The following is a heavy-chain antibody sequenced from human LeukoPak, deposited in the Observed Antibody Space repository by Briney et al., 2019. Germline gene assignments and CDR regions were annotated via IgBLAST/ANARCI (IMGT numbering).Heavy chain of an antibody. V-gene: IGHV3-21*01. Sequence: KAGGSLRLSCAASGFTFSSYSMNWVRQAPGKGLEWVSSISSSSSYIYYADSVKGRFTISRDNAKNSLYLQMNSLRAEDTAVYYCARDLILTHIWFGELCPDYWGQGTLVTVSS. CDR3: ARDLILTHIWFGELCPDY. J-gene: IGHJ4*02. CDR2: ISSSSSYI. D-gene: IGHD3-10*01. CDR1: GFTFSSYS.